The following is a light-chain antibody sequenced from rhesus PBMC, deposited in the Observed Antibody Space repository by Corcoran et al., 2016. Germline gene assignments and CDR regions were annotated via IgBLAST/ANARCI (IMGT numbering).Light chain of an antibody. V-gene: IGKV1-43*02. J-gene: IGKJ2*01. CDR3: VQYNSDPYS. CDR2: AES. CDR1: QGISTD. Sequence: DIQMTQSPSSLSASVGDRVTITCRASQGISTDLNWYQQKPGKAPKRLLYAESSLDSGVPSRFSGSGSGTDFTLTSSSLQPEDFASYYCVQYNSDPYSFGQGTKVEIK.